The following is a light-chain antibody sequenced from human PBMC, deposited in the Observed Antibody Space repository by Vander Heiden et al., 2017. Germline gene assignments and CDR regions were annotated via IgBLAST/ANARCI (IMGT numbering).Light chain of an antibody. J-gene: IGLJ3*02. Sequence: QAVLTQQSSLSAFPGTSASLSCALRSGINVGHYTIYWFKQKPGSPPQYLLKYRSDSDKQRGSGVPSRFSGSKDVSANAVILLLSVLQSEDEADYHCKIWHNSAGVFGEGTKLTVL. CDR3: KIWHNSAGV. CDR1: SGINVGHYT. CDR2: YRSDSDK. V-gene: IGLV5-45*02.